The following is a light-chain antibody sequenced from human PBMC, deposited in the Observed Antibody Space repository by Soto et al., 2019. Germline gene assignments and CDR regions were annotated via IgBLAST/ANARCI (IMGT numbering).Light chain of an antibody. CDR1: RSNIGGNF. V-gene: IGLV1-47*01. CDR2: LNN. J-gene: IGLJ2*01. Sequence: QSVLTQPPSASGTPGQRVTISCSGSRSNIGGNFVYWYQQVPGTGPKLIVYLNNHRPSGVPDRFSGSKSGTSASLAISGLRSEDGAVYYCAAWDDYLTGPIFGGGTQLTVL. CDR3: AAWDDYLTGPI.